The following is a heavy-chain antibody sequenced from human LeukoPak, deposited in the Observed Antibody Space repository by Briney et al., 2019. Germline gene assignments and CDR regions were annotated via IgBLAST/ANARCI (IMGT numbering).Heavy chain of an antibody. CDR2: IYYSGST. Sequence: SSETLSLTCTVSGGSISSGYYYWSWIRQHPGKGLEWVGYIYYSGSTNYNSSLKSRVTISVDTYKNQLSLKLRSVTAADTAVYYCARLVYGSGSHDYWGQGTLVTVSS. CDR3: ARLVYGSGSHDY. J-gene: IGHJ4*02. D-gene: IGHD3-10*01. CDR1: GGSISSGYYY. V-gene: IGHV4-61*01.